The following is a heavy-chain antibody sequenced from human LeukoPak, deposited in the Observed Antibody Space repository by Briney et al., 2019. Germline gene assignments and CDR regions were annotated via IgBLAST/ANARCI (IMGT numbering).Heavy chain of an antibody. V-gene: IGHV3-66*01. D-gene: IGHD3-16*01. Sequence: GGSLRLSCAASGFTVSSSYMSWVRQAPGKGLEWVSVIFSDDRTYYADSVKGRFTISRDNSKNTLFLQMNSLRAEDTAVYYCTEDYWGYGKIWGQGTLVIVSS. CDR1: GFTVSSSY. CDR3: TEDYWGYGKI. CDR2: IFSDDRT. J-gene: IGHJ4*02.